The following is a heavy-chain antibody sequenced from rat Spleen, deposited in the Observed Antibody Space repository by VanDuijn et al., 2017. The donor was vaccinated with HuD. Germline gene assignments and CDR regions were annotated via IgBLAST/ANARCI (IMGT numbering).Heavy chain of an antibody. V-gene: IGHV5-25*01. CDR3: AGAGYLRDWYFDF. CDR2: ISPSGSST. J-gene: IGHJ1*01. D-gene: IGHD2-2*01. CDR1: GFTFNNYD. Sequence: EVQLVESGGGLVQPGRSLQLSCAASGFTFNNYDMAWVRQTPTKSLEWVTSISPSGSSTNYRDSVKGRFTISRDNAKSSLYLQMDSLRSADTATYYCAGAGYLRDWYFDFWGPGTMVTVSS.